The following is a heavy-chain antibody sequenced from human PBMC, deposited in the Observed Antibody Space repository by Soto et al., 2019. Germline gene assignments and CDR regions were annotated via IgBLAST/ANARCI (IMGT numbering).Heavy chain of an antibody. V-gene: IGHV1-69*12. CDR1: GGTFSTYT. CDR2: IIPMFDTT. D-gene: IGHD3-22*01. CDR3: ATTDDSSGYYYFDY. Sequence: QVQLVQSGAEVKKPGSSLKVSCKASGGTFSTYTFTWVRQAPGHGLEWMGGIIPMFDTTIYAQNFHGRVTITADESTSTAYMELSSLRSEDTALYFCATTDDSSGYYYFDYWGQGTLVTVSS. J-gene: IGHJ4*02.